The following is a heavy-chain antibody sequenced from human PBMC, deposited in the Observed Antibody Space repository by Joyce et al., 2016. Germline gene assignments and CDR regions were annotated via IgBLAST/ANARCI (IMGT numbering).Heavy chain of an antibody. CDR2: IYYSGGT. Sequence: QVQLQESGPGLVKPSETLSLTCTVSGGSVSSGSHYWGWIRQPPGKGLEWIGYIYYSGGTNYNPSLKSRFTISVDTSKNQFSLRLSSVTAADTAVFYCARVDSTTVAFDYWGQGTLVTVSS. D-gene: IGHD4-23*01. CDR3: ARVDSTTVAFDY. V-gene: IGHV4-61*01. J-gene: IGHJ4*02. CDR1: GGSVSSGSHY.